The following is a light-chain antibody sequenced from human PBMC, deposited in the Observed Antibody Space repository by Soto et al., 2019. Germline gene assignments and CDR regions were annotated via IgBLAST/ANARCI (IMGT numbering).Light chain of an antibody. J-gene: IGKJ1*01. V-gene: IGKV3-20*01. Sequence: EIVLTQSPGILSLSPGERATLSCRASQSVSSSYLAWYQQKPGQAPRLLIYGTSSRATAIPDRFSGSGSGTDFTLTISRLEPEDFAVYYCQQYGSSSWTFGQGTKV. CDR1: QSVSSSY. CDR2: GTS. CDR3: QQYGSSSWT.